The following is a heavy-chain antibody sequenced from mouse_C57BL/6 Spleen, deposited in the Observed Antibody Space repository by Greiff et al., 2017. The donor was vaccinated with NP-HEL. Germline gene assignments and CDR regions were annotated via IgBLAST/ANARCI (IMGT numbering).Heavy chain of an antibody. CDR2: ISAGGSYT. Sequence: EVQLVESGGGLVKPGGSLKLSCAASGFTFSSYAMSWVRQTPEKRLEWVATISAGGSYTYYPDNVKGRFTISRDNAKNNLYLQMSHLKSEDTAMYYCARSYDYEGWVAYGGQGTLVTVSA. J-gene: IGHJ3*01. V-gene: IGHV5-4*01. D-gene: IGHD2-4*01. CDR3: ARSYDYEGWVAY. CDR1: GFTFSSYA.